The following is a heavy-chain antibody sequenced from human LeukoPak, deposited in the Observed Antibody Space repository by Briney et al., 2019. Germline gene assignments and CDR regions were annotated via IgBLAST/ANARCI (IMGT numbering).Heavy chain of an antibody. J-gene: IGHJ4*02. CDR1: GFIFSSYS. CDR2: IGRSTSNTI. V-gene: IGHV3-48*02. Sequence: GGSLRLSCVASGFIFSSYSMNWVRQAPGKGLEWISYIGRSTSNTIHYADSVKGRFTISRDNAKNSLYLQMDSLRDEDTAVYFCARDKNWGFDYWGQGILVTVSS. D-gene: IGHD7-27*01. CDR3: ARDKNWGFDY.